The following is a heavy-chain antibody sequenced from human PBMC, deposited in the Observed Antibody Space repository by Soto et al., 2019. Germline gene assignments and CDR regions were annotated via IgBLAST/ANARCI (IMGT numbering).Heavy chain of an antibody. D-gene: IGHD4-4*01. V-gene: IGHV1-8*01. CDR1: GYTFTSYD. CDR2: MNPNSGNT. J-gene: IGHJ5*02. CDR3: ARSPPRVERNNYAGGWFDP. Sequence: QVRLVQSGAEVKKPGASVKVSCKASGYTFTSYDINWVRQATGQGLEWMGWMNPNSGNTGYPQKFQGRVTMTRITSISTAYMELSSLRFEDTAVYYWARSPPRVERNNYAGGWFDPWGQGTLVTVSS.